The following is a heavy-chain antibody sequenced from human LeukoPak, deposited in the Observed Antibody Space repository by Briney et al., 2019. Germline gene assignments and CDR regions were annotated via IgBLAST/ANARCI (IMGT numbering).Heavy chain of an antibody. CDR2: ISGSGGST. CDR1: GFTFSSYA. CDR3: AKDDSSSGWYSYYYYGMDV. Sequence: GGSLRLYCAASGFTFSSYAMSWVRQAPGKGLEWVSAISGSGGSTYYADSVKGRFTISRDNSKNTLYLQMNSLRAEDTAVYYCAKDDSSSGWYSYYYYGMDVWGQGTTVTVSS. V-gene: IGHV3-23*01. J-gene: IGHJ6*02. D-gene: IGHD6-19*01.